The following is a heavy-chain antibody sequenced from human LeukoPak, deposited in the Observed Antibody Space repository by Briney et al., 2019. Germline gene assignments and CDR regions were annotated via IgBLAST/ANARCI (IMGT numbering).Heavy chain of an antibody. CDR3: ARDLSDCSGGSCYSNYYYYGMDV. J-gene: IGHJ6*02. D-gene: IGHD2-15*01. Sequence: SETLSLTCTVSSGSISSSRYYWVWIRQPPGKGLEWIGEINHSGSTNYNPSLKSRVTISVDTSKNQFSLKLSSVTAADTAVYYCARDLSDCSGGSCYSNYYYYGMDVWGQGTTVTVSS. V-gene: IGHV4-39*07. CDR2: INHSGST. CDR1: SGSISSSRYY.